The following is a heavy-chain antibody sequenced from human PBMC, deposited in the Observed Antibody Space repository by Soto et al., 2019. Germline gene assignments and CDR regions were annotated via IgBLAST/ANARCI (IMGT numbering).Heavy chain of an antibody. D-gene: IGHD5-18*01. Sequence: GSLRRSCSASGFTFRGYGMHWVRQAPGRGLEWVALISYDGSIKYYADFVRGRFTISRDNSKNTLYLQMNSLRAEDTAVYYCANSEYSRYKNIDVWGQGTTVTVYS. J-gene: IGHJ6*02. CDR3: ANSEYSRYKNIDV. V-gene: IGHV3-30*18. CDR2: ISYDGSIK. CDR1: GFTFRGYG.